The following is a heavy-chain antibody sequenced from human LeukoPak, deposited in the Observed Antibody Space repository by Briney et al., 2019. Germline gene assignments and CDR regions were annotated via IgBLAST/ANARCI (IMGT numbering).Heavy chain of an antibody. CDR2: IYYSGST. CDR1: GFFVSNNY. D-gene: IGHD2-2*01. V-gene: IGHV4-59*02. J-gene: IGHJ6*03. Sequence: GSLRLSCAASGFFVSNNYMSWVRQAPGKGLEWIGYIYYSGSTNYNPSLKSRVTISVDTSKNQFSLKLSSVTAADTAVYYCARADIVVVPAATEGYYYYMDVWGKGTTVTVSS. CDR3: ARADIVVVPAATEGYYYYMDV.